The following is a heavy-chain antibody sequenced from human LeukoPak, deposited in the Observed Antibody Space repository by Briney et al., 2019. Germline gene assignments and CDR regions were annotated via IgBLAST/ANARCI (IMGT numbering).Heavy chain of an antibody. CDR1: GGSISSYY. J-gene: IGHJ4*02. Sequence: PSETLSLTCTVSGGSISSYYWSWIRQPPGKGLEWIGYIYYSGSTNYNPSLKSRATISVDTSKNQFSLKLSSVTAADTAVYYCARDRGFALFDYWGQGTLVTVSS. D-gene: IGHD3-10*01. CDR2: IYYSGST. V-gene: IGHV4-59*01. CDR3: ARDRGFALFDY.